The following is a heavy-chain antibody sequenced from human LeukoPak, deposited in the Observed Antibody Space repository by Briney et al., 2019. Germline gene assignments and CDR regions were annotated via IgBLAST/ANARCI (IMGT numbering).Heavy chain of an antibody. CDR2: ISCDGSNK. D-gene: IGHD3-10*01. CDR3: SPLSGVRGVMPSGMGV. J-gene: IGHJ6*02. V-gene: IGHV3-30*03. Sequence: GGSLRLSCAASGFTFSRYGMHWVRQAPGKGLEWVAVISCDGSNKYYADSVKGRFTISRDNSKNTLYVQMNSLRAEDTAVYYCSPLSGVRGVMPSGMGVWGQGTTVTVSS. CDR1: GFTFSRYG.